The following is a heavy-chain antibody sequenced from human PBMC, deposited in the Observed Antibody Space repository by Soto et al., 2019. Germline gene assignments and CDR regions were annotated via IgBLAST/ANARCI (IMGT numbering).Heavy chain of an antibody. Sequence: QMQLVQSGPEVKKPGTSVKVSCKASGFTFTSSAVQWVRQARGQRLEWIGWIVVGSGNTNYAQKFQERVTITRDMSTRTEYMELSSLRSEDTAVYYCAAAGVRLYGMDVWGQGTTVTVSS. J-gene: IGHJ6*02. V-gene: IGHV1-58*01. CDR3: AAAGVRLYGMDV. CDR2: IVVGSGNT. D-gene: IGHD2-8*01. CDR1: GFTFTSSA.